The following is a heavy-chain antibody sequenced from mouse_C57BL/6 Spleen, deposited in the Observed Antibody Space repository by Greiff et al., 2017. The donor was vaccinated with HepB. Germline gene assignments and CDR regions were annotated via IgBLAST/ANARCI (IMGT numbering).Heavy chain of an antibody. V-gene: IGHV1-22*01. CDR1: GYTFTDYN. CDR3: ARPIYHGGAMDY. CDR2: INPNNGGT. J-gene: IGHJ4*01. D-gene: IGHD2-3*01. Sequence: EVQLQQSGPELVKPGASVKMSCKASGYTFTDYNMHWVKQSHGKSLEWIGYINPNNGGTSYNQKFKGKATLTVNKSSSTTDMELRRLTSEDSAVYYCARPIYHGGAMDYWGQGTSVTVSS.